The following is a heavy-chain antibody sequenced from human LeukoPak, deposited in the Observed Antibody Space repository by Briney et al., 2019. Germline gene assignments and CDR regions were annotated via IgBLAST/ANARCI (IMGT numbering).Heavy chain of an antibody. Sequence: SETLSLTCTVSGGSISSNNYYWGWIRQPPGKGLEWIGSIYYSGSTYYNPSLKSRVTISVDRSKNQFSLKLSSVTAADTAVYYCARVVSSWYYFDYWGQGTLVTVSS. J-gene: IGHJ4*02. CDR1: GGSISSNNYY. D-gene: IGHD6-13*01. V-gene: IGHV4-39*07. CDR3: ARVVSSWYYFDY. CDR2: IYYSGST.